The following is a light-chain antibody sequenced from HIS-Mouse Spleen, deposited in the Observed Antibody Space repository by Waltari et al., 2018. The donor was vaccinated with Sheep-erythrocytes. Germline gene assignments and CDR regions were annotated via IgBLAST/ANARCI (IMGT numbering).Light chain of an antibody. J-gene: IGLJ2*01. Sequence: SSELTQDPAVSVALGQTVRITCQGDSLRSYYASWFQQKPGQATVLVLYGKNNRPAGIPDRFSGSSSGNTASLTITGAQAEDEADFYCNSRDSSGNHLGVVFGGGTKLTVL. CDR2: GKN. CDR3: NSRDSSGNHLGVV. CDR1: SLRSYY. V-gene: IGLV3-19*01.